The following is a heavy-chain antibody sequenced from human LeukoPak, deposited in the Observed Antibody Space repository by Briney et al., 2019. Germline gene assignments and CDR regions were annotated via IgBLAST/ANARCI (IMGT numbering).Heavy chain of an antibody. V-gene: IGHV3-33*06. CDR3: AKDRHASSYYFDY. Sequence: GGSLRLSCAASGFTFSNYGMHWVRQAPGKGLEWVALIWYDGSNKYYADSVKGRFTISRDNSKNTLYLQMNSLRAEGTAVYYCAKDRHASSYYFDYWGQGTLVTVSS. J-gene: IGHJ4*02. CDR2: IWYDGSNK. CDR1: GFTFSNYG. D-gene: IGHD2-2*01.